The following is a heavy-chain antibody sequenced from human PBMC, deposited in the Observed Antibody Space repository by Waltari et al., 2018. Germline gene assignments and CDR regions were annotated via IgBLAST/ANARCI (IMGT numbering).Heavy chain of an antibody. Sequence: QLQLQESGSGLVKPSETLSLTCTVSGGPISSSSYYWGWIRQPPGKGLEWIGGIYSSGSTYYNPSLKSRVTISVDTSKNQFSLKLSSVTAADTAVYYCARRRGATGSYYFDYWGQGTLVTVSS. CDR3: ARRRGATGSYYFDY. V-gene: IGHV4-39*01. J-gene: IGHJ4*02. CDR1: GGPISSSSYY. CDR2: IYSSGST. D-gene: IGHD1-26*01.